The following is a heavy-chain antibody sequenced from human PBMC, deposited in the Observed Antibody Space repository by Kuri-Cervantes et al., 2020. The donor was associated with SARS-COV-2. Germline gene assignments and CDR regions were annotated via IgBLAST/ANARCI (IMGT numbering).Heavy chain of an antibody. CDR3: ARHYMGYCSSTSCQPGY. V-gene: IGHV1-8*03. J-gene: IGHJ4*02. CDR1: GGTFSSYA. D-gene: IGHD2-2*01. CDR2: MNPNSGNT. Sequence: ASVKVSCKASGGTFSSYAISWVRQATGQGLEWMGWMNPNSGNTGYAQKFQGRVTITRNTSISTAYMELSSLRSEDTAVYYCARHYMGYCSSTSCQPGYWGQGTLVTVSS.